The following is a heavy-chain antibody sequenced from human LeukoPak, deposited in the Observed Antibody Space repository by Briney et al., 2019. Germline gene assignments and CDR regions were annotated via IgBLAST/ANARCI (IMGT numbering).Heavy chain of an antibody. Sequence: GGSLRLSCAASGFTFSSYAMHWVRQAPGKGLEYVSAISSNGGSTYYANSVKGRFTISRDNSKNTLYLQMGSLRAEDMAVYYCARVWRVGATRGAFDIWGQGTMVTVSS. V-gene: IGHV3-64*01. CDR2: ISSNGGST. CDR1: GFTFSSYA. J-gene: IGHJ3*02. CDR3: ARVWRVGATRGAFDI. D-gene: IGHD1-26*01.